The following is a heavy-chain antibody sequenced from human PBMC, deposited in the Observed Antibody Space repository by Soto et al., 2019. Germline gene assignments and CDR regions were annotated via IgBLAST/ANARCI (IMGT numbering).Heavy chain of an antibody. D-gene: IGHD2-2*01. CDR2: ISKSDYT. Sequence: GGSLRLSCTVSGFAFNNYGINWVRQAPGRGLEWVSSISKSDYTYYSDSVKGRFAISRDNAKSSVSLQMNTLRVEDTAVYYCAREDSIIIPAVSDFWGQGTLVTVSS. CDR1: GFAFNNYG. CDR3: AREDSIIIPAVSDF. J-gene: IGHJ4*02. V-gene: IGHV3-21*01.